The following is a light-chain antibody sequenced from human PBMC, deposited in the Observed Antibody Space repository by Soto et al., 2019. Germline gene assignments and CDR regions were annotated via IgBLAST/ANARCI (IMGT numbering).Light chain of an antibody. V-gene: IGLV3-1*01. CDR3: QAWDSSNVV. CDR1: KLGDKY. CDR2: QDS. Sequence: SYELTQPPSVSVSPGQTASITCSGEKLGDKYACWYQQKPGQSPVLVIYQDSKRPSGIPERFSGPNSGNTATLTISGTQAMDEADYYCQAWDSSNVVFGGGTKLTVL. J-gene: IGLJ2*01.